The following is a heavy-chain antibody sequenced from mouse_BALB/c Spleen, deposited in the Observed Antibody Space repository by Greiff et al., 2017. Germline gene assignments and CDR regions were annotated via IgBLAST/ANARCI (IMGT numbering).Heavy chain of an antibody. CDR2: ISSGGSYT. CDR3: TRDGYGSSFPFAY. D-gene: IGHD1-1*01. V-gene: IGHV5-6-4*01. Sequence: EVKVEESGGGLVKPGGSLKLSCAASGFTFSSYTMSWVRQTPEKRLEWVATISSGGSYTYYPDSVKGRFTISRDNAKNTLYLQMSSLKSEDTAMYYCTRDGYGSSFPFAYWGQGTLVTVSA. J-gene: IGHJ3*01. CDR1: GFTFSSYT.